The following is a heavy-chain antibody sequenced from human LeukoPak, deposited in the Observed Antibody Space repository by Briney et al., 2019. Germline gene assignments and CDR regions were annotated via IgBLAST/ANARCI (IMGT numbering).Heavy chain of an antibody. CDR1: GFTFSSYA. V-gene: IGHV3-30-3*01. Sequence: QPGGSLRLSCAASGFTFSSYAMHWVRQAPGKGLEWVAVISYDGSNKYYADSVKGRFTISRDNSKNTLYLQMNSLRAEDTAVYYCARVVLEYYYGSGSYPDYWGQGTLVTVSS. CDR3: ARVVLEYYYGSGSYPDY. J-gene: IGHJ4*02. D-gene: IGHD3-10*01. CDR2: ISYDGSNK.